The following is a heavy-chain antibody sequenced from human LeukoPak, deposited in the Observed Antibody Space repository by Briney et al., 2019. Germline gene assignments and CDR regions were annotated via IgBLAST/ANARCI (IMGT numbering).Heavy chain of an antibody. Sequence: SETLSLTCAVYGGSFSGYYWSWIRQPPGKGLEWIGEINHSGSTNYNPSLKSRVTISEDTSKNHFSLKLSSVTAADTAVYYCARDLILGPTYFDYWGQGTLVTVSS. D-gene: IGHD1-26*01. CDR1: GGSFSGYY. J-gene: IGHJ4*02. CDR2: INHSGST. CDR3: ARDLILGPTYFDY. V-gene: IGHV4-34*01.